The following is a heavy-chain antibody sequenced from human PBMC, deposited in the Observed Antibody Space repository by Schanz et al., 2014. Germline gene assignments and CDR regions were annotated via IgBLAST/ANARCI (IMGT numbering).Heavy chain of an antibody. CDR3: AREQRMAAAGLVDY. CDR1: GFDFNSYS. CDR2: ISSSSSYI. J-gene: IGHJ4*01. V-gene: IGHV3-21*04. Sequence: DVQLLESGGGLVQPGGSLRLSCAASGFDFNSYSMNWVRQVPGKGLEWVSSISSSSSYIYYADSVKGRFTISRDNAKNSLYLQMNSLRAEDTAVYYCAREQRMAAAGLVDYWGHGTLVTVSS. D-gene: IGHD6-13*01.